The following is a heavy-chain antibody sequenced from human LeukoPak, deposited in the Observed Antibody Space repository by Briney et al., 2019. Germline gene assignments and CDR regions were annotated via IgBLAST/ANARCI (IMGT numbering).Heavy chain of an antibody. CDR3: ARDRDDSSTYYFRLDP. V-gene: IGHV4-59*01. J-gene: IGHJ5*02. D-gene: IGHD3-22*01. Sequence: PSETLSLTCAVSSDSISSYYWSWIRQPPGKGLELIGYIHYTGTTSYNPSLKSRVTISVDTSKNQFSLTLSSVTAADTAVYYCARDRDDSSTYYFRLDPWGQGTLVTVSS. CDR2: IHYTGTT. CDR1: SDSISSYY.